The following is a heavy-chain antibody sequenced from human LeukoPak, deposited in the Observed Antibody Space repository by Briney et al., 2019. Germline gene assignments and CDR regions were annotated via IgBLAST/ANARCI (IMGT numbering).Heavy chain of an antibody. V-gene: IGHV3-7*01. D-gene: IGHD3-3*01. CDR1: GFTFSSYW. Sequence: PGGSLRLSCAASGFTFSSYWMSWVRQAPGKGLEWVANIKQDGSEKYYVDSVKGRFTISRDNAKNSLYLQMNSLRAEDTAVYYCATENAYYDFWSGYHRNLNWFDPWGQGTLVTVSS. CDR3: ATENAYYDFWSGYHRNLNWFDP. CDR2: IKQDGSEK. J-gene: IGHJ5*02.